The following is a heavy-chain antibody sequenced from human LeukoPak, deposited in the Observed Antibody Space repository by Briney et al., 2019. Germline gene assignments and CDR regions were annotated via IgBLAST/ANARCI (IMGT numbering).Heavy chain of an antibody. CDR3: ARGTEQQLADYYYYMDV. D-gene: IGHD6-13*01. V-gene: IGHV3-11*01. J-gene: IGHJ6*03. CDR2: ISSSGSTI. CDR1: GFTFSDYY. Sequence: GGSLRLSCAASGFTFSDYYMSWIRQAPGKGLEWVSYISSSGSTIYYADSVKGRFTISRDNAKNSLYLQMNSLRAEDTAVYYCARGTEQQLADYYYYMDVWGKGTTVTISS.